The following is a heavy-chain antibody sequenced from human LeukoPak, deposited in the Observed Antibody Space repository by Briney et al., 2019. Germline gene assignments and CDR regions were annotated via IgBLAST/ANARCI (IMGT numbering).Heavy chain of an antibody. D-gene: IGHD2/OR15-2a*01. CDR1: GFTFSSYL. CDR3: ARYFYV. Sequence: PGGSLRLSCAASGFTFSSYLMSWVRQAPGKGLEWVANIKQDGSEKYYVDSVKGRFTISRDNAKNSLYLQMNSLRAEDTAVYYCARYFYVWGQGTTVTVSS. CDR2: IKQDGSEK. J-gene: IGHJ6*02. V-gene: IGHV3-7*01.